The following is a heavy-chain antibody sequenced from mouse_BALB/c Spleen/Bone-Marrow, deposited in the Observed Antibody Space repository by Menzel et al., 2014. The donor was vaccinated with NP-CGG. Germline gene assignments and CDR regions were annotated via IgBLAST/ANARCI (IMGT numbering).Heavy chain of an antibody. CDR2: IWAGGST. J-gene: IGHJ1*01. CDR3: ARDWDWYFDV. V-gene: IGHV2-9*02. CDR1: GFSLTSYG. D-gene: IGHD4-1*01. Sequence: QVQLKESGPGLVSPSQSLSITCTVSGFSLTSYGVHWVRQPPGKGLEWLGVIWAGGSTNYNSALMSRLSISKDNSKSQVFLRMNSLQTDDTAMYYCARDWDWYFDVWGAGTTVTVSS.